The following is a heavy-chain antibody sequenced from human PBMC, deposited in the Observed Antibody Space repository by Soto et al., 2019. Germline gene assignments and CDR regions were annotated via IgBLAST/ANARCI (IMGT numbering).Heavy chain of an antibody. V-gene: IGHV6-1*01. CDR3: ARDSDDSSGYYLLGVYYFDY. J-gene: IGHJ4*02. Sequence: SQTLSLTCAISGDSVSTNSATWDWIRQSPSRGLEWLGRTYYRSKWYNDYAVSVKGRITINPDTSNNQLSLQLNSVTPDDTAVYYCARDSDDSSGYYLLGVYYFDYWGQGTLVTVSS. CDR2: TYYRSKWYN. CDR1: GDSVSTNSAT. D-gene: IGHD3-22*01.